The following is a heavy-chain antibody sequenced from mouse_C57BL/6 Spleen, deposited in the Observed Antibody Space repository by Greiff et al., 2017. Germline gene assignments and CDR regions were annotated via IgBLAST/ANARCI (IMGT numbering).Heavy chain of an antibody. CDR2: ISSGSSTI. V-gene: IGHV5-17*01. CDR3: ARELGQYVDV. Sequence: EVQLVESGGGLVKPGGSLKLSCAASGFTFSDYGMHWVRQAPEKGLEWVAYISSGSSTIYYADTVKGRFTISRDNAQNTLFLQMASLRSEETAMYYCARELGQYVDVWGTGATVTLSS. CDR1: GFTFSDYG. D-gene: IGHD4-1*01. J-gene: IGHJ1*03.